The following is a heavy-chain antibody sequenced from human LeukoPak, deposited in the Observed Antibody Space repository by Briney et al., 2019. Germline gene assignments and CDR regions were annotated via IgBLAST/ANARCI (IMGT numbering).Heavy chain of an antibody. Sequence: GGSLRLSCAASGFTFSSYWMSWVRQAPGKGLEWVANIKQDGSEKYYVDSVKGRFTISRDNAKNSLYLQMNSLRAEDTAVYYCAREMDIVVVPAAPFDYWDQGTLVTVSS. J-gene: IGHJ4*02. CDR3: AREMDIVVVPAAPFDY. CDR2: IKQDGSEK. CDR1: GFTFSSYW. V-gene: IGHV3-7*03. D-gene: IGHD2-2*03.